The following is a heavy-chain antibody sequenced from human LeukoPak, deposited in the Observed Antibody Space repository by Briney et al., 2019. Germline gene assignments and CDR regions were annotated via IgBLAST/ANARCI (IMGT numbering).Heavy chain of an antibody. V-gene: IGHV4-38-2*02. CDR3: AKGNNWLDY. Sequence: PSETLSLTCTVSGYSIKSGYYWGWIRQTPGKGREWIGNIYNDGSNYYNPSLKSRVTMSVDTSKNQFSLKLSSVTAADTAVYYCAKGNNWLDYWGQGTLVTVSS. J-gene: IGHJ4*02. CDR1: GYSIKSGYY. CDR2: IYNDGSN. D-gene: IGHD1-1*01.